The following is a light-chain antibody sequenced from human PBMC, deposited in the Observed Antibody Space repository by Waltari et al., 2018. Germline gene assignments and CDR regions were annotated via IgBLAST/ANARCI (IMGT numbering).Light chain of an antibody. J-gene: IGLJ3*02. CDR1: SPTIGYNI. CDR2: NNN. CDR3: AAWDERLSGWV. V-gene: IGLV1-44*01. Sequence: QSVLTQPPSASGTPGQGVSISCSGSSPTIGYNIVQWYQQPPGTAPKLLIFNNNQRPAGVPDRFSGSKSGTSASLAISGLQSEDEAEYFCAAWDERLSGWVFGGGTKLTVL.